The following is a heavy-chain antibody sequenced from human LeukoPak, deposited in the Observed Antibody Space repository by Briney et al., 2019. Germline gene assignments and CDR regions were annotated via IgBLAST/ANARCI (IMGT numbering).Heavy chain of an antibody. Sequence: PSETLSLTCTVSGGSISNYYWSWIRQPPGKGLEWIGYIYYSGSTNYNPSLKSRVTISVDTSSNQFSLKLNSVTAADTAVYYCARRDISSGWSFDYWGQGILVTVSS. CDR2: IYYSGST. J-gene: IGHJ4*02. CDR1: GGSISNYY. V-gene: IGHV4-59*08. D-gene: IGHD6-19*01. CDR3: ARRDISSGWSFDY.